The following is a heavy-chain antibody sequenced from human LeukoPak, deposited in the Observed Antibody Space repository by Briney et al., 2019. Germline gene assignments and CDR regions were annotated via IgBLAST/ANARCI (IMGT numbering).Heavy chain of an antibody. CDR1: GFSFSSYE. CDR3: SGRSDSHSIY. D-gene: IGHD4-11*01. V-gene: IGHV3-7*01. J-gene: IGHJ4*02. CDR2: IKPDGTDK. Sequence: GGSLRLSCAASGFSFSSYEMNWVRQTPGKGLEWLANIKPDGTDKVYIDSVKGRFTISRDNAKNSVYLQLNSLRVEDTGVYYCSGRSDSHSIYWGQGTLVTVSS.